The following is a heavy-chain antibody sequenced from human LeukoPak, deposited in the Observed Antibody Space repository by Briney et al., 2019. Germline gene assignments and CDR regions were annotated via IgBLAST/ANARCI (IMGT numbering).Heavy chain of an antibody. CDR3: AKDVSYGGYGNYMDA. J-gene: IGHJ6*03. D-gene: IGHD5-12*01. V-gene: IGHV3-30*02. CDR2: IRSDGINK. CDR1: GFTFSTYG. Sequence: PGGSLRLSCAASGFTFSTYGMHWVRQAPGKGLEWVAFIRSDGINKYYADSVKGRFTISRDNSKNTLFLQMNSLRAEDTAVYYCAKDVSYGGYGNYMDAWGKGTTVTISS.